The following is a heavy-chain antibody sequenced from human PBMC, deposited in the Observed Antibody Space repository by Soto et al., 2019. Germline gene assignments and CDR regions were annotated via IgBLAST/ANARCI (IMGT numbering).Heavy chain of an antibody. D-gene: IGHD6-13*01. CDR1: GYTFTSYD. J-gene: IGHJ4*02. CDR3: ARSALIAAAGFFDY. V-gene: IGHV1-8*01. Sequence: GASVKVSCKASGYTFTSYDINWVRQATGQGLEWMGWMNPNSGNTGYAQKFQGRVTMTRNTSISTAYMELSSLRSEDTAVYYCARSALIAAAGFFDYWGQGTLVTVSS. CDR2: MNPNSGNT.